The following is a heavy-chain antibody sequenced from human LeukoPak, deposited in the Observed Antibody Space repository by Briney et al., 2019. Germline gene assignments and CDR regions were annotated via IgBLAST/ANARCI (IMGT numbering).Heavy chain of an antibody. CDR3: AKARERNCSSTSCYRADYYYYYMDV. V-gene: IGHV3-23*01. J-gene: IGHJ6*03. CDR2: ISGSGGST. Sequence: PGGSLRLSCAASGFIFSSYAMSWVRQAPGKGLEWVSAISGSGGSTYYADSVKGRFTISIDNSKNTLYLQMNSLRAEDTAVYYCAKARERNCSSTSCYRADYYYYYMDVWGKGTTVTVSS. D-gene: IGHD2-2*02. CDR1: GFIFSSYA.